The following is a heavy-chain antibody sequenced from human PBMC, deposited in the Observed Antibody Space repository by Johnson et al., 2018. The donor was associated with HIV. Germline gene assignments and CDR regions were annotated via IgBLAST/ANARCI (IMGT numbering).Heavy chain of an antibody. D-gene: IGHD3-22*01. CDR3: AREGTFYYDSSGYDNAFDI. CDR2: IWYDGSER. CDR1: GFTFSSYA. Sequence: QVQLVESGGGVVQPGRSLRLSCAASGFTFSSYAMHWVRQAPGKGLEWVAVIWYDGSERYYADSVKGRFTISRDSSKNTLYLQMNSLRAEDTAFYYCAREGTFYYDSSGYDNAFDIWGQGTMVTVSS. V-gene: IGHV3-30*04. J-gene: IGHJ3*02.